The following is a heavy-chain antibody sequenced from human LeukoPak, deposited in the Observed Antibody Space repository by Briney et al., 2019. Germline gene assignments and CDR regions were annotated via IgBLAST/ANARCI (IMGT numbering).Heavy chain of an antibody. Sequence: ASVKVSCKASGYTFTGYYMHWVRQAPGQGREWVGWINPNSGGTNYAQKFQGRVTMTRDTSISTAYMELSRLRSDDTAVYYCARARYYGSGSFPYWGQGTLVTVSS. CDR2: INPNSGGT. CDR3: ARARYYGSGSFPY. J-gene: IGHJ4*02. D-gene: IGHD3-10*01. CDR1: GYTFTGYY. V-gene: IGHV1-2*02.